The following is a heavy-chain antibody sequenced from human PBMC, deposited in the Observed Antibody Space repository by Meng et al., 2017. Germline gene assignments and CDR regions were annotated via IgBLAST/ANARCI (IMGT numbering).Heavy chain of an antibody. Sequence: QLQQWGAVSLKPSSPLSSPGAVYGGSCSGYYWTWIRQPPGRGLEWIGEISHSGTTNYNPSLTSRVTISLDTSKSQFSLKLTSVTGADTAVYFCARGVRSKIQQLIPGRPTYVDLWSQGNLVTVSS. CDR2: ISHSGTT. CDR1: GGSCSGYY. J-gene: IGHJ4*02. D-gene: IGHD6-13*01. CDR3: ARGVRSKIQQLIPGRPTYVDL. V-gene: IGHV4-34*01.